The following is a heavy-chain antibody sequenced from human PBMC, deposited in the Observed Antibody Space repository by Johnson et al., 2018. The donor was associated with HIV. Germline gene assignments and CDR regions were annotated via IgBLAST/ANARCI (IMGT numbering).Heavy chain of an antibody. CDR1: GCTLSSYG. V-gene: IGHV3-30*03. CDR3: TTGAFHAYDM. CDR2: ITYDGSDK. Sequence: QVQLVESGGGVVQPGRSLRLSCAASGCTLSSYGMHWVRQAPAKGLEWVAFITYDGSDKYYADSVKGRFTISRDNTKNTLYLQMNSLRAEDTAVYYCTTGAFHAYDMWGQGTMVTVSS. D-gene: IGHD1-1*01. J-gene: IGHJ3*02.